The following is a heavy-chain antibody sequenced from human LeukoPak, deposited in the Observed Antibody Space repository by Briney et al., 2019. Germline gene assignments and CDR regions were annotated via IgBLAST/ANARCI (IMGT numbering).Heavy chain of an antibody. J-gene: IGHJ6*03. D-gene: IGHD1-26*01. Sequence: ASVKVSCKASGYTFTSYDINWVRQATGQGLEWMGWMNPNSGNTGYEQKFQGRVTMTRNTSISTAYMELSSLRSEDTAVYSCARVGGSYYKLSYYMDVWGKGTTVTVSS. V-gene: IGHV1-8*01. CDR1: GYTFTSYD. CDR2: MNPNSGNT. CDR3: ARVGGSYYKLSYYMDV.